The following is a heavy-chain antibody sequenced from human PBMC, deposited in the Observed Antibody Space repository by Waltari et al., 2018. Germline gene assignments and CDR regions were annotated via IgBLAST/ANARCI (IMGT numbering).Heavy chain of an antibody. CDR2: FEPEDGET. Sequence: QVQLVQSGAEVKKPGASVKVSCKVSGYPLTELSMQWGRQAPGKGLEWMGGFEPEDGETIYAQKFQGRVTMTEDTSTDTAYMELSSLRSEDTAVYYCATDRIMDYPKCYGSGIYFDYWGQGTLVTVSS. D-gene: IGHD3-10*01. J-gene: IGHJ4*02. V-gene: IGHV1-24*01. CDR1: GYPLTELS. CDR3: ATDRIMDYPKCYGSGIYFDY.